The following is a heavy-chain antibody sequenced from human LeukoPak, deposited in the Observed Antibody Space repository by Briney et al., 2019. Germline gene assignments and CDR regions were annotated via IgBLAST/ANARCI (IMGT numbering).Heavy chain of an antibody. Sequence: GGSLRLSCAASRFAFRDHFMSWIRPPPRNGLEYVSYISSSGSDTYYSDSVKGRFTVSRDNAKNSLFLQMTSLRAEDTAVYYCATAPTEDADGSSPAYWGQGPLVTVSS. D-gene: IGHD6-6*01. CDR1: RFAFRDHF. V-gene: IGHV3-11*04. CDR3: ATAPTEDADGSSPAY. CDR2: ISSSGSDT. J-gene: IGHJ4*02.